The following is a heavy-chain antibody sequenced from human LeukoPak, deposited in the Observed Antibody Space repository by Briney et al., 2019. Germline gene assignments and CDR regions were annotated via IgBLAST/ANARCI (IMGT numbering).Heavy chain of an antibody. CDR1: GCTFSSYA. J-gene: IGHJ4*02. CDR3: AKDSRVGGDYVDY. D-gene: IGHD2-2*01. CDR2: ISGSGGST. Sequence: GGSLRLSCAAPGCTFSSYAMSWVRQAPGKGLEWVSAISGSGGSTYYADSVKGRFTISRDNSKNTLYLQMNSLRAEDTAVYYCAKDSRVGGDYVDYWGQGTLVTVSS. V-gene: IGHV3-23*01.